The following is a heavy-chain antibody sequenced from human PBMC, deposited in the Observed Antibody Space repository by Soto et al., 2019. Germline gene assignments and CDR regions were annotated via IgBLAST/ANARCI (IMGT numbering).Heavy chain of an antibody. CDR3: ASFSPPMAGRYFDY. CDR2: VYYTGST. D-gene: IGHD6-19*01. CDR1: GGSITNHC. J-gene: IGHJ4*02. V-gene: IGHV4-59*08. Sequence: PSETLSLTWTVSGGSITNHCGRWIRQTPGKGLEWIGNVYYTGSTNYNPSLKSRVTISVDTSKNQFSLKLSSVTAADTAIYYCASFSPPMAGRYFDYWGQGTLVTVSS.